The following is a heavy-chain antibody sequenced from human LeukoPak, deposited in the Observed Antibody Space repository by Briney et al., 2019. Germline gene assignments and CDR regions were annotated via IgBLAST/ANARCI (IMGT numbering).Heavy chain of an antibody. CDR2: IYPGDSDT. D-gene: IGHD2-2*01. V-gene: IGHV5-51*01. Sequence: GESLKISCKGSGYSFTSYWIGWVRQMPGKGLEWMGIIYPGDSDTRYSPSFQGQVTISADKSISTAYLQWSSLKASDTAMYYCARQAVVVPAAMGWFDPWGQGTLVTVSS. CDR1: GYSFTSYW. CDR3: ARQAVVVPAAMGWFDP. J-gene: IGHJ5*02.